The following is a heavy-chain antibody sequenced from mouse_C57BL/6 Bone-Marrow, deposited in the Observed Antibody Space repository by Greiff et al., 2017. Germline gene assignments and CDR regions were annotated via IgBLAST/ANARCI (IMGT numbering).Heavy chain of an antibody. V-gene: IGHV5-4*01. CDR1: GFTFSSYA. CDR2: ISDGGSYT. CDR3: ARDDYGRVLAY. J-gene: IGHJ3*01. Sequence: EVQVVESGGGLVKPGGSLKLSCAASGFTFSSYAMSWVRQTPEKRLEWVATISDGGSYTYYPDNVKGRFTISRDNAKNNLYLQMSHLKSEDTAMYYCARDDYGRVLAYWGQGTLVTVSA. D-gene: IGHD1-1*01.